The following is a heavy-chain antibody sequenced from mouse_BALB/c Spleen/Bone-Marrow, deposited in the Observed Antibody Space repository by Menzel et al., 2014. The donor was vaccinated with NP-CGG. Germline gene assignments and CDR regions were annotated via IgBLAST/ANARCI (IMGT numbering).Heavy chain of an antibody. Sequence: QVQLKDSGAELAKPGASVKMSCKASGYTFTSYWMHWVKQRPGQGLEWIGYINPSTGYTEYNQKFKDKATLTADKSSSTAYMQLSSLTSEDSAVYYCARQITMVDYAMDYWGQGTSVTVSS. J-gene: IGHJ4*01. D-gene: IGHD1-1*02. CDR2: INPSTGYT. V-gene: IGHV1-7*01. CDR3: ARQITMVDYAMDY. CDR1: GYTFTSYW.